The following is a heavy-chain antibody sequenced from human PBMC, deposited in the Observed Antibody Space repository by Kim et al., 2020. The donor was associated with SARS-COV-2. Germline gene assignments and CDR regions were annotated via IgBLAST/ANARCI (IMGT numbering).Heavy chain of an antibody. CDR2: INAGNGNT. V-gene: IGHV1-3*01. CDR1: GYTFTSYA. CDR3: ARAQFPGLSAAGPYDY. D-gene: IGHD6-13*01. J-gene: IGHJ4*02. Sequence: ASVKVSCKASGYTFTSYAMHWVRQAPGQRLEWMGWINAGNGNTKYSQKFQGRVTITRDTSASTAYMELSSLRSEDTAVYYCARAQFPGLSAAGPYDYWGQGTLVTVSS.